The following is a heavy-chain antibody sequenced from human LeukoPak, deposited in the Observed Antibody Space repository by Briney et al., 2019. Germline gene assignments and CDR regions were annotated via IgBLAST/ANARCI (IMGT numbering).Heavy chain of an antibody. CDR1: GGSISSSNW. D-gene: IGHD5-12*01. V-gene: IGHV4-4*02. Sequence: PSETLSLTCAVSGGSISSSNWWSWVRQPPRKGLEWIGEIYHSGSTNYNPSLKSRVTISVDKSKNQFSLKLSSVTAADTAVYYCATWGYSGYDYVDYWGQGTLVTVSS. J-gene: IGHJ4*02. CDR2: IYHSGST. CDR3: ATWGYSGYDYVDY.